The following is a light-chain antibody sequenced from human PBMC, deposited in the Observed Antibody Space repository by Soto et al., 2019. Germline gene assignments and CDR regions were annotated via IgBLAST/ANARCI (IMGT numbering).Light chain of an antibody. J-gene: IGKJ5*01. Sequence: AIQLTQSPSSLSASVGDRVTITCRASQSIGTYLHWYQQKPGKAPNLLIYDASTLESGVPSRFSGTGSGTDFTLTISSLQPEDFATYYCQQANSFPITFGQGTRLAIK. CDR3: QQANSFPIT. CDR2: DAS. V-gene: IGKV1-13*02. CDR1: QSIGTY.